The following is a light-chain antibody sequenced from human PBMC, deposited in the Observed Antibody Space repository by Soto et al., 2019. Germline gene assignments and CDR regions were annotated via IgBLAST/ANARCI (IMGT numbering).Light chain of an antibody. CDR3: QQANSFPWP. Sequence: VPMSSYQSSVSASVGDRVTITCRASQGISRWLAWYQQKPGKAPKLLIYVASRLEGGVPSRFRGSGSGTDFTLTISSLQPEDFAPYCCQQANSFPWPLAQGTKVDNK. V-gene: IGKV1-12*01. CDR1: QGISRW. J-gene: IGKJ1*01. CDR2: VAS.